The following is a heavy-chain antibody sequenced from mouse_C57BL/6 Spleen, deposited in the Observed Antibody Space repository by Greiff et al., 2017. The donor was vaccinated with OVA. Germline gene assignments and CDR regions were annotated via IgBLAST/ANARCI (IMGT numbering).Heavy chain of an antibody. CDR1: GYTFTSYW. J-gene: IGHJ2*01. CDR3: AREGITTVVATRGDY. CDR2: IDPSDSYT. V-gene: IGHV1-50*01. D-gene: IGHD1-1*01. Sequence: QVQLKQPGAELVKPGASVKLSCKASGYTFTSYWMQWVKQRPGQGLEWIGEIDPSDSYTNYNQKFQGKATVTVDTSSSTAYMQLSSLTSEDSAVYYCAREGITTVVATRGDYWGQGTTLTVSS.